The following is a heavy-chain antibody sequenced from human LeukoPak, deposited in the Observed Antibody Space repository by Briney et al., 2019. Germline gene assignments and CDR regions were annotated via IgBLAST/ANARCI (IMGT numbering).Heavy chain of an antibody. V-gene: IGHV4-59*01. CDR3: AREMGYYYDNSGYFSNWFDP. Sequence: KTSETLSLTCTVSNGSISTYYWSWIRQSPGKGLEWIGYIYYSGHTNCNPSLKSRVTISVDTSKNQFSLKLNSVTAADTAVYFCAREMGYYYDNSGYFSNWFDPWGQGTLVTVSS. CDR1: NGSISTYY. J-gene: IGHJ5*02. D-gene: IGHD3-22*01. CDR2: IYYSGHT.